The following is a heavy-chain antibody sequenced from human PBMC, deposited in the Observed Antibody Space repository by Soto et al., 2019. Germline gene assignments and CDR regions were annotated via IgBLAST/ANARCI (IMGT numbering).Heavy chain of an antibody. Sequence: LSPTCTVSGGSISSYYWSWIRQPAGKGLEWIGRIYTSGSTNYNPSLKSRVTMSVDTSKNQFSLKLSSVTAADTAVYYCASGPRRDWYQCCPHWGQGTLVTVSS. CDR3: ASGPRRDWYQCCPH. V-gene: IGHV4-4*07. J-gene: IGHJ1*01. CDR1: GGSISSYY. CDR2: IYTSGST. D-gene: IGHD3-9*01.